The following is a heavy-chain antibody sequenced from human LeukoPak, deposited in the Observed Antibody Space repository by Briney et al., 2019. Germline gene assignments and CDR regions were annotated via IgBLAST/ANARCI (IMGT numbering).Heavy chain of an antibody. CDR2: TYYRSKWSN. CDR1: GDSVSDNSAS. D-gene: IGHD6-6*01. V-gene: IGHV6-1*01. J-gene: IGHJ4*02. Sequence: SRTLSLTFAVSGDSVSDNSASWNWLRQSPSGGLEWLGSTYYRSKWSNDYAHSVKSRITINPDTSKNEFSLQLDSVAPEDTAVYYCARDPDSSSAWGPFDYWGQGTLVTVSS. CDR3: ARDPDSSSAWGPFDY.